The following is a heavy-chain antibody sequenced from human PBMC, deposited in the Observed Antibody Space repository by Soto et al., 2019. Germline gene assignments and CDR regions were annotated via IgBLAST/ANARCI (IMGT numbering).Heavy chain of an antibody. Sequence: EVQLVESGGGLVQPGGSLKLSCAASGFTFTDSAIHWFRQASGKGPEWVGRIRNKINTYATAYAASVKGRFTISRDDATTTTYPQMNSLTTEDTAVYYCSRRRDWTATDPLDYWGQGTLVTVAS. CDR1: GFTFTDSA. CDR3: SRRRDWTATDPLDY. J-gene: IGHJ4*02. V-gene: IGHV3-73*02. CDR2: IRNKINTYAT. D-gene: IGHD2-21*01.